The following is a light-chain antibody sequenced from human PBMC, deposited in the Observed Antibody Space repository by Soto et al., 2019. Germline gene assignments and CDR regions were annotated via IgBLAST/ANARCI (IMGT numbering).Light chain of an antibody. Sequence: QSVLTQPPSVSGSPGQSVTISCTGTSSDIGNYNRVSWYQQPPGTAPQLLIYEVSNRPSGVPDRFSGSKSGNTASLTISGLQAEDEADYYCSSYTSSSRVVFGGGTKLTVL. CDR3: SSYTSSSRVV. CDR2: EVS. CDR1: SSDIGNYNR. V-gene: IGLV2-18*02. J-gene: IGLJ2*01.